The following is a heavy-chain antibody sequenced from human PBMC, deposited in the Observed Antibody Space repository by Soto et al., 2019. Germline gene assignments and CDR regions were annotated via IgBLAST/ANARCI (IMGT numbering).Heavy chain of an antibody. CDR2: IWYDGSNK. CDR1: GFTFNTYG. D-gene: IGHD2-15*01. V-gene: IGHV3-33*08. Sequence: QVQLVESGGGVVQPGGSLRLSCTTSGFTFNTYGMHWVRQAPGKGLEWVAIIWYDGSNKYYADSVKGRFTISRGNSRNTLYLQMTSLRAEDTALYYCARADCTGAYCYSWPFNYGVDVWGQGTTVTVSS. CDR3: ARADCTGAYCYSWPFNYGVDV. J-gene: IGHJ6*02.